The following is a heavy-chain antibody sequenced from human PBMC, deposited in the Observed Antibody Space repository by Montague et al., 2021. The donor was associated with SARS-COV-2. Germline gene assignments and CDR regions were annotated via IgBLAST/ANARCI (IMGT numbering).Heavy chain of an antibody. CDR1: GGSISSGDYY. V-gene: IGHV3-74*01. D-gene: IGHD3-9*01. CDR3: VRERERKEVWLRAFDY. CDR2: TNTDGSRA. J-gene: IGHJ4*02. Sequence: ETLSLTCTVSGGSISSGDYYWSWIRQPPGKGLVWLSRTNTDGSRASYADSVEGRFTISRDNAKNTLYLHLNSLRAEDTAFYFCVRERERKEVWLRAFDYWGQGTLVTVSS.